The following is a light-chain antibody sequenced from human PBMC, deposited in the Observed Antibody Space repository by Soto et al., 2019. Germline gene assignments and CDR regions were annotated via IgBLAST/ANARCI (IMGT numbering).Light chain of an antibody. CDR3: QTWGTGIRV. J-gene: IGLJ3*02. CDR1: SSNIGVNS. V-gene: IGLV1-44*01. CDR2: GNN. Sequence: QSVLQPPSASGTPGQTVTISCSGSSSNIGVNSVSWYQQLLGTAPKLLIYGNNQRPSGVPDRFSGSKSGTSASLAISGLQSEDEADYYCQTWGTGIRVFGGGTKLTVL.